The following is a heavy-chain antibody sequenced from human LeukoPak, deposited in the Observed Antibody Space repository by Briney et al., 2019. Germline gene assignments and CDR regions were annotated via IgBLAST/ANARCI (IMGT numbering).Heavy chain of an antibody. CDR2: IYPGDSDT. CDR1: GYSFTNYW. J-gene: IGHJ5*02. V-gene: IGHV5-51*01. CDR3: ARFLSGNYSDR. D-gene: IGHD1-26*01. Sequence: GESLKISCKGSGYSFTNYWIGWVRQMPGKGLEWMGIIYPGDSDTKYSPSFQGQVTISADKSISTAYLQWSTLKASDTAMYYCARFLSGNYSDRWGQGTLVTVSS.